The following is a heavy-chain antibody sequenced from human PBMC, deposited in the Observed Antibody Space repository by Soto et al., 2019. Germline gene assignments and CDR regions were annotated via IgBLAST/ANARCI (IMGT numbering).Heavy chain of an antibody. V-gene: IGHV1-3*01. CDR3: ATSTGYDSSGYYYSWAAFDI. D-gene: IGHD3-22*01. Sequence: ASVKVSCKASGYTFTSYAMHWVRQAPGQRLEWMGWINAGNGNTKYSRKFQGRVTITRDTSASTAYMELSSLRSEDTAVYYCATSTGYDSSGYYYSWAAFDIWGQGTTVTVSS. CDR1: GYTFTSYA. CDR2: INAGNGNT. J-gene: IGHJ3*02.